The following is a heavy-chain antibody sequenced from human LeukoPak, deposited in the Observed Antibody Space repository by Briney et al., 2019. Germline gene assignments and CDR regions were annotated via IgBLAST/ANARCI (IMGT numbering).Heavy chain of an antibody. CDR1: GFTFSDYY. Sequence: GGSLRLSCAASGFTFSDYYMSGISQAPGKGLEWVSYISSSGSTIYYADSVKGRFTISRDNAKNSLYLQMNSLRAEDTAVYYCARVGSSSSPRVNWFDPWGQGTLVTVSS. CDR2: ISSSGSTI. J-gene: IGHJ5*02. V-gene: IGHV3-11*01. CDR3: ARVGSSSSPRVNWFDP. D-gene: IGHD6-6*01.